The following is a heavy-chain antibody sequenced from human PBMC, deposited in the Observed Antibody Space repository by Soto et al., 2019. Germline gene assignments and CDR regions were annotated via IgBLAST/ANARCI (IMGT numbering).Heavy chain of an antibody. V-gene: IGHV1-46*03. CDR2: INPAGDTT. CDR1: GFTVTNYY. J-gene: IGHJ4*02. Sequence: QVQLVQSGAEVKKPGTSVKVSCTASGFTVTNYYMHWLRLAPGQGPEWMGLINPAGDTTSFAPKFRGRVTVTRHTSTSTIYMEMRGLRSDDTAFYYCARDRTGAAYFDYWGQGTLVTVS. D-gene: IGHD1-26*01. CDR3: ARDRTGAAYFDY.